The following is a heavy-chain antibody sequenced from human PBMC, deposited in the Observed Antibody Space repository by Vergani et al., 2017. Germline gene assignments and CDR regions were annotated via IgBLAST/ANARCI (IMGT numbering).Heavy chain of an antibody. Sequence: QVQLVQSGAEVKKPGSSVKVSCKASGGTFSSYAISWVRQAPGQGLEWMGGIITIFGTANYAQKFQGRVTITADESTSTAYMELSSLSSEDTAVYYCAGGPTHYDILAGYYLYYFDYWGQGTLVTVSS. CDR3: AGGPTHYDILAGYYLYYFDY. D-gene: IGHD3-9*01. V-gene: IGHV1-69*01. CDR2: IITIFGTA. J-gene: IGHJ4*02. CDR1: GGTFSSYA.